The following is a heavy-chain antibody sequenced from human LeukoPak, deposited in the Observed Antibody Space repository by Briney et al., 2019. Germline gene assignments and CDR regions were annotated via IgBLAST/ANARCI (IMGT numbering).Heavy chain of an antibody. V-gene: IGHV4-59*08. D-gene: IGHD3-3*01. J-gene: IGHJ4*02. Sequence: SETLSLTCTVSGGSISSYYWSWIRRPPGKGLEWIGYIYYSGSTNYNPSLKSRVTISVDTSKNQFSLKLSSVTAADTAVYYCARHRNFWSGYPTYYFDYWGQGTLVTVSS. CDR1: GGSISSYY. CDR2: IYYSGST. CDR3: ARHRNFWSGYPTYYFDY.